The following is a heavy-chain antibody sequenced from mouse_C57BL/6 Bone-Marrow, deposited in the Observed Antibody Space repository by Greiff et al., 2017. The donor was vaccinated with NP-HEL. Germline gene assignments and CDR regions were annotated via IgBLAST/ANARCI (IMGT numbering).Heavy chain of an antibody. J-gene: IGHJ2*01. V-gene: IGHV1-81*01. CDR2: IYPGSGNT. D-gene: IGHD1-1*01. CDR1: GYTFTSYG. Sequence: QVQLQQSGAELARPGASVKLSCKASGYTFTSYGISWVKQRTGQGLEWIGEIYPGSGNTYYNEKFKGKATLTADKSSSTAYMELRSLTSEDSAVYYCAREAYYYGSGFDDWGPGTTLTVSS. CDR3: AREAYYYGSGFDD.